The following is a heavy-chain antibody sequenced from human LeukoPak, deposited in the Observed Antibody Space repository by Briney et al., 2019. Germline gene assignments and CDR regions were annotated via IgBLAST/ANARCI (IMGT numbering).Heavy chain of an antibody. J-gene: IGHJ4*02. CDR2: IYYSGST. CDR3: ARVAYSSTWYYFDY. V-gene: IGHV4-39*01. Sequence: SETLSLTCTVSGGSISSSSYYWGWIRQPPGKGLEWIGSIYYSGSTYYNPSLKSRATISVDTSKNQFSLQLSSVTAADTAVYYCARVAYSSTWYYFDYWGQGTLVTVSS. D-gene: IGHD6-13*01. CDR1: GGSISSSSYY.